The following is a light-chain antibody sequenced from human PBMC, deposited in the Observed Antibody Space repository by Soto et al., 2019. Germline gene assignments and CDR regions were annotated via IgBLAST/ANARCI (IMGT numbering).Light chain of an antibody. CDR3: QQYYDSPWT. CDR2: WAS. Sequence: DIMMTQSPDSLSVSLGERATINCKSSQIFLYSSNNRNYLAWYQQKPRQPPKLLIYWASTRESGVPSRFSGSGSGTDFTLTISSLQAEDMAVYYCQQYYDSPWTFGQGTKVDIK. J-gene: IGKJ1*01. CDR1: QIFLYSSNNRNY. V-gene: IGKV4-1*01.